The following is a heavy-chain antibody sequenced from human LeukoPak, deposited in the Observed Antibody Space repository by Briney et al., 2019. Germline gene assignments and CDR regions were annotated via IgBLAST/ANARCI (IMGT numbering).Heavy chain of an antibody. V-gene: IGHV4-4*07. J-gene: IGHJ5*02. CDR1: GGSISSYY. CDR2: IYTSGST. CDR3: ARVRGDYDSSGYYYPSAFDP. Sequence: SETLSLTCTVSGGSISSYYWSWIRQPAGKGLEWIGRIYTSGSTNYNPSLKSRVTMSVDTSKNQFSLKPSSVTAADTAVYYCARVRGDYDSSGYYYPSAFDPWGQGTLVTVSS. D-gene: IGHD3-22*01.